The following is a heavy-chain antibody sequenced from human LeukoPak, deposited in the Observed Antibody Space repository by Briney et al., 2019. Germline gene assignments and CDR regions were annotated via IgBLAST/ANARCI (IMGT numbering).Heavy chain of an antibody. CDR3: ASTSWTYKYNWFDP. J-gene: IGHJ5*02. V-gene: IGHV4-38-2*02. D-gene: IGHD3/OR15-3a*01. CDR1: GYPISSGYY. Sequence: SETLSLTCTVSGYPISSGYYWGWIRQPPGKGLEWIGNIYHSGSTYYNPSLKSRVTILVDTSKNQFSLKLSSVTAADTAVYYCASTSWTYKYNWFDPWGQGTLVTVSS. CDR2: IYHSGST.